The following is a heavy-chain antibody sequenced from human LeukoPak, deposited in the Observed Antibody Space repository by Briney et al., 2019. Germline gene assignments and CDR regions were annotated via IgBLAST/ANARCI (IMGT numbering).Heavy chain of an antibody. J-gene: IGHJ4*02. CDR1: GFTFSSYG. CDR3: ATGLSRYFDWLLQTTNYFDY. CDR2: ISYDGSNK. Sequence: GGSLRLSCAASGFTFSSYGMHWVRQAPGKGLEWVAVISYDGSNKYYADSVKGRFTISRDNSKNTLYLQMNSLRAEDTAVYYCATGLSRYFDWLLQTTNYFDYWGQGTLVTVSS. D-gene: IGHD3-9*01. V-gene: IGHV3-30*03.